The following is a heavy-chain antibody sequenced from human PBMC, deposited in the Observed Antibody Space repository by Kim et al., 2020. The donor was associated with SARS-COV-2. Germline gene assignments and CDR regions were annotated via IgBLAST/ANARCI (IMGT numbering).Heavy chain of an antibody. Sequence: ADSVKGRLTNSRDNAKNSLYLQMNSLRAEDTAVYYCATTPSLVEMATTDYWGQGTLVTVSS. J-gene: IGHJ4*02. D-gene: IGHD5-12*01. CDR3: ATTPSLVEMATTDY. V-gene: IGHV3-11*04.